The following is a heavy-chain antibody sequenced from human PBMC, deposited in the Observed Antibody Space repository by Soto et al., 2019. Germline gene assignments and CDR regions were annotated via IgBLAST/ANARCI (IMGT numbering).Heavy chain of an antibody. V-gene: IGHV4-38-2*01. CDR3: AAYRQLLPHRY. J-gene: IGHJ4*02. D-gene: IGHD2-2*01. CDR1: GYSISSDYY. Sequence: PSETLSLTCAVSGYSISSDYYWGWIRQPPGKGLEWIGSIYHSGSTFYNPSLKSRITISVDTSKNQFSLKLRSVTAAYTAVYYCAAYRQLLPHRYWGQGTLVTVSS. CDR2: IYHSGST.